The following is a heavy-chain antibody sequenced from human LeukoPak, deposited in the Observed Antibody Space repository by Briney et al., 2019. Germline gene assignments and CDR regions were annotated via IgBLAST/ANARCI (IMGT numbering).Heavy chain of an antibody. CDR1: GGSFSGYY. CDR3: ARAPYYDFWSGYYRAFDI. D-gene: IGHD3-3*01. J-gene: IGHJ3*02. Sequence: PSETLSLTCAVYGGSFSGYYWSWIRQPPGKGLEWIGEINHSGSTNYNPSLKSRVTISVDTSKNQFSLKLSSATAAGTAVYYCARAPYYDFWSGYYRAFDIWGQGTMVTVSS. CDR2: INHSGST. V-gene: IGHV4-34*01.